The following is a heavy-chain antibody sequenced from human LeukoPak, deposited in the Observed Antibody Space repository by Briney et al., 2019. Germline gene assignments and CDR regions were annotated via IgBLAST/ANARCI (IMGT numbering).Heavy chain of an antibody. CDR3: ARGNYCSSTSCIIPLFDY. D-gene: IGHD2-2*01. J-gene: IGHJ4*02. CDR1: GGSFSGYY. CDR2: INHSGST. Sequence: KPSETLSLTCAVYGGSFSGYYWSWIRQPPGKGLEWIGEINHSGSTNYNPSLKSRVTISVDTSKNQFSLKLSSVTAADTAVYYCARGNYCSSTSCIIPLFDYWGQGTLVTVSS. V-gene: IGHV4-34*01.